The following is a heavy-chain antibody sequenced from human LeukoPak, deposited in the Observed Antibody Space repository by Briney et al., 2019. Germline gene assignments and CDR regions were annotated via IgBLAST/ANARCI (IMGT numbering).Heavy chain of an antibody. D-gene: IGHD3-3*01. V-gene: IGHV3-21*01. CDR3: ARATRPAFEDLFWSGPYGMDV. Sequence: PGGSLRLSCAASGFTFSSYAMSWVRQAPGKGLEWVSSISSSSSYIYYADSVKGRFTISRDNAKNSLYLQMNSLRAEDTAVYYCARATRPAFEDLFWSGPYGMDVWGQGTTVTVSS. J-gene: IGHJ6*02. CDR2: ISSSSSYI. CDR1: GFTFSSYA.